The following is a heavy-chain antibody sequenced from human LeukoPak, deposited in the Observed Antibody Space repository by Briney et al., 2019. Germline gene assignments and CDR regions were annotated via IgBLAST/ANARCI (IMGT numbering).Heavy chain of an antibody. CDR3: ARGAIGRMTQLDP. V-gene: IGHV7-4-1*02. CDR2: INTNTGNP. CDR1: GYTFTTYA. Sequence: ASVKVSCKTSGYTFTTYAMNWVRQAPGQGLEWMGWINTNTGNPAYAQGFTGRFVFSLDTSVSTAYLQISSLKAEDTAVYYCARGAIGRMTQLDPWGQGTLVTVSS. J-gene: IGHJ5*02. D-gene: IGHD3/OR15-3a*01.